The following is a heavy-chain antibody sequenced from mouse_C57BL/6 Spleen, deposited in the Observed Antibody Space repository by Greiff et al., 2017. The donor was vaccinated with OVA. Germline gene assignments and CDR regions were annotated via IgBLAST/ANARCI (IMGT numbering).Heavy chain of an antibody. CDR3: ARSDGNYYFDY. V-gene: IGHV1-72*01. CDR2: IDPNSGGT. CDR1: GYTFTSYW. Sequence: VQLQEPGAELVKPGASVKLSCKASGYTFTSYWMHWVKQRPGRGLEGIGRIDPNSGGTKYNEKFKSKATLTVDKPSSTAYMQLSSLTSEDSAVYYCARSDGNYYFDYWGQGTTLTVSS. D-gene: IGHD2-1*01. J-gene: IGHJ2*01.